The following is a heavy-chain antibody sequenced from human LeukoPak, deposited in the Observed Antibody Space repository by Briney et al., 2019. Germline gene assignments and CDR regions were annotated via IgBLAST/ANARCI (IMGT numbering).Heavy chain of an antibody. J-gene: IGHJ4*02. V-gene: IGHV4-61*02. CDR3: ARGPPLFDY. CDR1: GGSISSGSYY. CDR2: IYTSGST. Sequence: PSQTLSLTCTVSGGSISSGSYYWSWIRQPAGKGLEWIGRIYTSGSTNYNPSLKSRVTISVDTSKNQFPLKLSSVTAADTAVYYCARGPPLFDYWGQGTLVTVSS.